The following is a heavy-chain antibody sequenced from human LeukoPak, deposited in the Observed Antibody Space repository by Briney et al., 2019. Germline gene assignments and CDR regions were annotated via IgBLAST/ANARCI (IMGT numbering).Heavy chain of an antibody. CDR1: GGSFSGYY. CDR2: INHSGRN. CDR3: KVVTATHYYYYYMDV. D-gene: IGHD2-21*02. Sequence: SETLSLTCAVYGGSFSGYYWSWLRQPPGEGLEWLGEINHSGRNNYNPSLKSRVTISVDTSKNQFFLKLSSVTAADTAVYYCKVVTATHYYYYYMDVWGKGTTVTVSS. V-gene: IGHV4-34*01. J-gene: IGHJ6*03.